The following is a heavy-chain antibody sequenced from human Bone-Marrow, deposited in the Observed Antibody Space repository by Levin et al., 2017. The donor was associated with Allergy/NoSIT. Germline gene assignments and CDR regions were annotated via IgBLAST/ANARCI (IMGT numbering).Heavy chain of an antibody. J-gene: IGHJ5*02. V-gene: IGHV3-11*01. CDR2: ISSSGSTI. D-gene: IGHD6-6*01. CDR1: GFTFSDYY. CDR3: ARAYSSSRGMTIDP. Sequence: GGSLRLSCAASGFTFSDYYMSWIRQAPGKGLEWVSYISSSGSTIYYADSVKGRFTISRDNAKNSLYLQMNSLRAEDTAVYYCARAYSSSRGMTIDPWGQGTLVTVSS.